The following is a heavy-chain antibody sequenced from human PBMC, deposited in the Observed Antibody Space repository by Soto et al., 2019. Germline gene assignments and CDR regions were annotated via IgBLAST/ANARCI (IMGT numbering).Heavy chain of an antibody. CDR1: GYTFTSYY. CDR3: ARAGIVVVVAATLSVLDY. Sequence: QVQLVQSGAEVKKPGASVKVSCKASGYTFTSYYMHWVRQAPRQGLEWMGIINPSGGSTSYAQKFQGRVTMTRDTSTSTVYMELSSLRSEDTAVYYCARAGIVVVVAATLSVLDYWGQGTLVTVSS. CDR2: INPSGGST. D-gene: IGHD2-15*01. J-gene: IGHJ4*02. V-gene: IGHV1-46*03.